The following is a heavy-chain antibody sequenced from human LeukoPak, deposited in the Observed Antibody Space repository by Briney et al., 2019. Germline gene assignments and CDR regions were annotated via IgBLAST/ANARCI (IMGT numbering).Heavy chain of an antibody. Sequence: SETLSLTCAVYGGSFSGYYWSWIRQPPGKGLEWIGEINHSGSTNYNPSLKSRVTISVDTSKNQFSLKLSSVTAADTAVYYCAREVATIHNWFDPWGQGTLVTVSS. D-gene: IGHD5-12*01. CDR3: AREVATIHNWFDP. J-gene: IGHJ5*02. CDR2: INHSGST. V-gene: IGHV4-34*01. CDR1: GGSFSGYY.